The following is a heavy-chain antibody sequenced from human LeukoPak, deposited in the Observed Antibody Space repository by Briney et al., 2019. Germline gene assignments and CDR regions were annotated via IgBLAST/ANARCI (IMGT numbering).Heavy chain of an antibody. J-gene: IGHJ5*02. CDR1: GFTLSSFS. CDR3: ARVKNYGVDP. V-gene: IGHV3-48*02. D-gene: IGHD4-17*01. CDR2: ISFGSSSI. Sequence: PGGSLRLSCAASGFTLSSFSMNWVRQAPGKGLEWVSYISFGSSSIHYADSVKGRFTISRDNAKNSLYLQMNSLRDEDTAVYYCARVKNYGVDPWGQGTLVTVSS.